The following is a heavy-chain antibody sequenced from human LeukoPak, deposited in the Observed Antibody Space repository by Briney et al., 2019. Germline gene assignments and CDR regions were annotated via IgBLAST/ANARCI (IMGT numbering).Heavy chain of an antibody. CDR1: GFTFSSYS. Sequence: GGSLRLSCAASGFTFSSYSMNWVRQAPGKGLEWGSSISSSSSYIYYADSVKGRFTIYRDNAKNSLSLQMNSLRAEDTAVYYCARDRPYSSSSFDYWGQGTLVTVSS. CDR2: ISSSSSYI. D-gene: IGHD6-6*01. V-gene: IGHV3-21*01. CDR3: ARDRPYSSSSFDY. J-gene: IGHJ4*02.